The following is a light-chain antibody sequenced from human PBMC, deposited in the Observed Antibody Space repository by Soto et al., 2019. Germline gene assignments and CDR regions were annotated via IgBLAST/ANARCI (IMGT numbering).Light chain of an antibody. J-gene: IGKJ1*01. V-gene: IGKV1-39*01. Sequence: DIEMTQSPSSLSASVGETITITCRASQSISSSLNWFQHSPGQPPKLLLFAASNLHAGVPPRFSGSGSGTSFCLTIRSLQPEDFATYYCQQSFNLPRTFGPGTRVEFK. CDR1: QSISSS. CDR2: AAS. CDR3: QQSFNLPRT.